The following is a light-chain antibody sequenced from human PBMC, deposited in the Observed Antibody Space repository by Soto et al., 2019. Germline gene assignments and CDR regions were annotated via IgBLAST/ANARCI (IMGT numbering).Light chain of an antibody. J-gene: IGKJ1*01. Sequence: DILFTQSPGTLSLSPGERATLSCRASQSVSSNHLAWYQQKPGKAPRLLIYGGSSRATGIPVRFSGSGSETDFTLTITRLEPEDFAVYYCQQYSSSRTFGQGTKVDIK. CDR2: GGS. CDR1: QSVSSNH. V-gene: IGKV3-20*01. CDR3: QQYSSSRT.